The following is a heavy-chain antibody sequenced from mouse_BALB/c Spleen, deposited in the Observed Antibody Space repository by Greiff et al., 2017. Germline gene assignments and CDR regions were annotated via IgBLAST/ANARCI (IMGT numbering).Heavy chain of an antibody. CDR3: ARGPITTVVARYCDV. Sequence: EVQLQQSGAELVKPGASVKLSCKASGYTFTSYVMHWVKQKPGQGLEWIGYINPYNDGTKYNEKFKGKATLTSDKSSSTAYMELSSLTSEDSAVYYCARGPITTVVARYCDVWGAGTTVTVSS. D-gene: IGHD1-1*01. V-gene: IGHV1-14*01. CDR2: INPYNDGT. J-gene: IGHJ1*01. CDR1: GYTFTSYV.